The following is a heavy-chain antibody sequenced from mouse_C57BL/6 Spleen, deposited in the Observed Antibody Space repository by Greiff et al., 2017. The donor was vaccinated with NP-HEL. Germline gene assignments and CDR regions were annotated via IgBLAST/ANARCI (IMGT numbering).Heavy chain of an antibody. D-gene: IGHD2-4*01. J-gene: IGHJ1*03. CDR2: IDPSDSYT. CDR1: GYTFTSYW. V-gene: IGHV1-59*01. Sequence: QVQLQQPGAELVRPGTSVKLSCKASGYTFTSYWMHWVKQRPGQGLEWIGVIDPSDSYTNYNQKFKGKATLTVDTSSSTAYMQLSSLTSEDSAVYYCARQTPSRYDYDYWYFDVWGTGTTVTVSS. CDR3: ARQTPSRYDYDYWYFDV.